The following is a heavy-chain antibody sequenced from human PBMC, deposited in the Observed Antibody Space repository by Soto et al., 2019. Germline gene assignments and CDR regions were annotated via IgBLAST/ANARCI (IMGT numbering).Heavy chain of an antibody. D-gene: IGHD3-22*01. CDR3: ARVGGYFPGDWFDP. V-gene: IGHV4-34*01. CDR1: GGSFSGYY. CDR2: INHSGST. Sequence: PSETLSLTCAVYGGSFSGYYWSWIRQPPGKGLEWIGEINHSGSTNYNPSPKSRVTISVDTSKNQFSLKLSSVTAADTAVYYCARVGGYFPGDWFDPWGQGTLVTVSS. J-gene: IGHJ5*02.